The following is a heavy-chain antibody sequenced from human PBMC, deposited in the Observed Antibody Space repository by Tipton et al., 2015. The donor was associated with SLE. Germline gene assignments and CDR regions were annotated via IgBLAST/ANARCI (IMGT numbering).Heavy chain of an antibody. V-gene: IGHV3-23*03. CDR3: AKVRGATITDY. D-gene: IGHD5-12*01. J-gene: IGHJ4*02. CDR1: GFTFSSYA. Sequence: SLRLSCAASGFTFSSYAMSWVRQAPGKGLEWVSVIYSGGSTYYADSVKGRFTISRDNSKNTLYLQMNSLRAEDTAVYYCAKVRGATITDYWGQGTLVTVSS. CDR2: IYSGGST.